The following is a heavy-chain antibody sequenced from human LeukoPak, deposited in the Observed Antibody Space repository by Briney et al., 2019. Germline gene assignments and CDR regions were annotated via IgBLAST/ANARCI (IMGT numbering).Heavy chain of an antibody. V-gene: IGHV3-21*04. CDR2: ISYTGTYI. D-gene: IGHD1-26*01. CDR1: AFSLNTYN. CDR3: VRDRGTYRPIDY. J-gene: IGHJ4*02. Sequence: PGGSLRLSCAASAFSLNTYNMNWVRRAPGTGLQFVSSISYTGTYIYYADSVKGRFTISRDNAQSSVYLQMNSLRAEDTAVYYCVRDRGTYRPIDYWGQGTLVTVSS.